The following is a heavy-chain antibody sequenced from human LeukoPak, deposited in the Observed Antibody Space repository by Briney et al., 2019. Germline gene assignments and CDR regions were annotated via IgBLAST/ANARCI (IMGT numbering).Heavy chain of an antibody. CDR1: GGSFSTYV. J-gene: IGHJ3*02. V-gene: IGHV1-69*04. Sequence: ASVKVSCKASGGSFSTYVITWVRQAPGQGLEWMGRIIPILNVANFAQNFQGRVTITADKSTNTAHMELSSLRFEDTAVYYCTREGVYSPDPSSYHRDAFDIWGQGTVVTVSS. CDR2: IIPILNVA. D-gene: IGHD3-16*02. CDR3: TREGVYSPDPSSYHRDAFDI.